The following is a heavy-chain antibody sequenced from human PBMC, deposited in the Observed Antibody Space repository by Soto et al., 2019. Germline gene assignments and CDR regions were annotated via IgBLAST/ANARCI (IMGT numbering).Heavy chain of an antibody. V-gene: IGHV3-23*01. D-gene: IGHD3-22*01. CDR1: EFTFSNYA. CDR3: AKNPGYYYDSTGYHFDY. J-gene: IGHJ4*02. CDR2: ISYGGGTT. Sequence: PGGSLRLSCAASEFTFSNYAMSWVRQAPGKGLEWVSAISYGGGTTYYADYVKGRFTISRDNSKNKLYLKINSLRDEDTAVYYCAKNPGYYYDSTGYHFDYWGQGT.